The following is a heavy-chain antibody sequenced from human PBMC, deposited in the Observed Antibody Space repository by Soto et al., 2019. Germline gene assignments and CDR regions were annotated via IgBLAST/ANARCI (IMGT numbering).Heavy chain of an antibody. V-gene: IGHV3-30*18. D-gene: IGHD2-2*01. J-gene: IGHJ6*02. CDR1: GFTFSSYG. Sequence: GGSLRLSCAASGFTFSSYGMHWVRQAPGKGLEWVAVISYDGSNKYYADSVKGRFTISRDNSKNTLYLQMNSLRAEDTAVYYCAKDMKYQLTYYYYGMDVWGQGTTVTVSS. CDR2: ISYDGSNK. CDR3: AKDMKYQLTYYYYGMDV.